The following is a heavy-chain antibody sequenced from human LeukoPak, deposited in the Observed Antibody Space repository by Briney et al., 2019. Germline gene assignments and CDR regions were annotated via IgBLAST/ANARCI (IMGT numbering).Heavy chain of an antibody. V-gene: IGHV4-59*01. J-gene: IGHJ2*01. D-gene: IGHD4-17*01. CDR2: IYYSGST. CDR1: GGSISSYY. Sequence: SETLSLTCTVSGGSISSYYWSWIRQPPGKGLEWIGYIYYSGSTNYNPSLKSRVTISVDTSKNQFSLKLSSVTAADTAVYYCARDREDYAGDWYFDLWGRGTLVTVSS. CDR3: ARDREDYAGDWYFDL.